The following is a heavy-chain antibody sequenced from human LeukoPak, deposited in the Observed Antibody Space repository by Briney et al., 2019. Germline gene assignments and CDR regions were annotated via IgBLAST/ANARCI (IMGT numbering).Heavy chain of an antibody. D-gene: IGHD1-26*01. Sequence: ASVKVSCKASGYTFTSYGISWLRQAPGQGLEWMGWISVYNVNTNYAQKFQGRVTMTTDTSTSTAYMELRSLRSGDTAVYYCARGDSGSYRNWFDPWGQGTLVTVSS. CDR2: ISVYNVNT. V-gene: IGHV1-18*01. J-gene: IGHJ5*02. CDR3: ARGDSGSYRNWFDP. CDR1: GYTFTSYG.